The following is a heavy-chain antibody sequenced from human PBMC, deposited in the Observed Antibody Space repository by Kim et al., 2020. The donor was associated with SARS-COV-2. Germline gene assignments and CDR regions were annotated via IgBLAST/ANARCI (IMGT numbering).Heavy chain of an antibody. J-gene: IGHJ4*02. CDR3: ARDYRSGNVVVPAIDY. V-gene: IGHV3-21*01. CDR2: ISSSSSYI. D-gene: IGHD2-2*01. CDR1: GFTFSSYS. Sequence: GGSLRLSCAASGFTFSSYSMNWVRQAPGKGLEWVSSISSSSSYIYYADSVKGRFTISRDNAKNSLYLQMNSLRAEDTAVYYCARDYRSGNVVVPAIDYWGQGTLVTVSS.